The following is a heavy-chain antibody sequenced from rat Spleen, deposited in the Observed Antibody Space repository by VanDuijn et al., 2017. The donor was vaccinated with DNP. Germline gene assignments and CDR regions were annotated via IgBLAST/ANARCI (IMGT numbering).Heavy chain of an antibody. J-gene: IGHJ3*01. V-gene: IGHV5-20*01. CDR1: GFTFSDYG. CDR3: TREEPRDYFSGPYNWFAY. CDR2: ISYDGGRT. Sequence: EVQLVESGGGLVQPGRSMKLSCAASGFTFSDYGMAWVLQAPTKGLEWVASISYDGGRTYYRDSVKGRFTISRDNAKSTLYLQMNSLETEDTAIYFFTREEPRDYFSGPYNWFAYWGQGTLVTVSS. D-gene: IGHD3-7*01.